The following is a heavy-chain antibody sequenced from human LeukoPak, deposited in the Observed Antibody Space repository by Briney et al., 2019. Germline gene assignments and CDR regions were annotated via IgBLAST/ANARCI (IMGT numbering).Heavy chain of an antibody. V-gene: IGHV3-74*01. D-gene: IGHD3-9*01. Sequence: GGSLRLSCAASGFTFSSYWMHWVRQAPGKGLVWVSRVNSDGSSTTYADSVKGRFTISRDNSKNTLYLQMNSLRVEDTAVYYCARLLASFDSNRLDYWGQGTLVTVSS. CDR3: ARLLASFDSNRLDY. CDR2: VNSDGSST. J-gene: IGHJ4*02. CDR1: GFTFSSYW.